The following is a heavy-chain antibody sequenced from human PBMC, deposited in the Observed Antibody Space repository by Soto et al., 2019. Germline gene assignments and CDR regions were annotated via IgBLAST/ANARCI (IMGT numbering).Heavy chain of an antibody. CDR2: ISPVLGVE. D-gene: IGHD1-1*01. CDR1: GDTFTRSV. J-gene: IGHJ4*02. V-gene: IGHV1-69*02. Sequence: QVQLVQSGAEVKNPGSSVKVSCKGSGDTFTRSVISWVRQVPGQRLEWMGRISPVLGVENHAQNFQGRVTVTADKSTSTAYLELNSLKSEDTAIYYCASSTTGVYVFHDWGQGSLVTVSS. CDR3: ASSTTGVYVFHD.